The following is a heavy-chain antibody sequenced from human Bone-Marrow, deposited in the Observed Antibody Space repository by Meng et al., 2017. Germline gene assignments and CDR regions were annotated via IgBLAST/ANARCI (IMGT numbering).Heavy chain of an antibody. V-gene: IGHV4-39*01. J-gene: IGHJ4*02. D-gene: IGHD3-9*01. CDR2: IYYSGST. Sequence: QQLQGSGPGLVKPWEAPSLPCTVSGASISSRSYYWGWIRQPPGKGLEWIGSIYYSGSTYYNPSLKSRVTISVDTSKNQFSLKLSSVTAADTAVYFCARNFDWEFDYWGQGTLVTVSS. CDR3: ARNFDWEFDY. CDR1: GASISSRSYY.